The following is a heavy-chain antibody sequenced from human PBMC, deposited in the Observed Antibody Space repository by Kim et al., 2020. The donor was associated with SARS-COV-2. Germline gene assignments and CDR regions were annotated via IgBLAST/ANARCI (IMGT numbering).Heavy chain of an antibody. Sequence: ASVKVSCKASGYTFTSYGISWVRQAPGQGLEWMGWISAYNGNTNYAQKLQGRVTMTTDTSTSTAYMELRSLRSDDTAVYYCARVYGRDYDFWSGYPRPLDYWGQGTLVTVSS. CDR3: ARVYGRDYDFWSGYPRPLDY. CDR1: GYTFTSYG. D-gene: IGHD3-3*01. V-gene: IGHV1-18*01. CDR2: ISAYNGNT. J-gene: IGHJ4*02.